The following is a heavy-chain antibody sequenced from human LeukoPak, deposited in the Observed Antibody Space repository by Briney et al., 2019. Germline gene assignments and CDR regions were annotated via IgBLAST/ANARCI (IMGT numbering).Heavy chain of an antibody. D-gene: IGHD1-26*01. J-gene: IGHJ6*03. CDR2: IYYSGST. V-gene: IGHV4-59*01. Sequence: SETLSLTCTVSGGSISSYYWSWIRQPPGKGLEWIGYIYYSGSTNYNPSLKSRVTISVDTSKNQFSLKLSSVTAADTAVYYCARDRVGAYYYYYMDVWGKGTTVTVSS. CDR3: ARDRVGAYYYYYMDV. CDR1: GGSISSYY.